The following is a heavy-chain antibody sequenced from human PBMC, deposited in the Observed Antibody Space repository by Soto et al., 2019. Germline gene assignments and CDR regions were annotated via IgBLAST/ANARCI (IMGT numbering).Heavy chain of an antibody. CDR3: ARFPPQLNPYDILTGYYKTGYFDL. D-gene: IGHD3-9*01. Sequence: QVQLQESGPGLVKPSETLSLTCTVSGGSISSYYWSWIRQPPGKGLEWIGYIYYSGSTNYNPSLKSRVTISVDTSKNQFSLKLSSVTAADTAVYYCARFPPQLNPYDILTGYYKTGYFDLWGRGTLVTVSS. V-gene: IGHV4-59*08. J-gene: IGHJ2*01. CDR1: GGSISSYY. CDR2: IYYSGST.